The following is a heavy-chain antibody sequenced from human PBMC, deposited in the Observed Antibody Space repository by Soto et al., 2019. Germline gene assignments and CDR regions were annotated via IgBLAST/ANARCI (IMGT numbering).Heavy chain of an antibody. V-gene: IGHV3-21*01. CDR2: ISSSSSYI. CDR3: AREVSSSSTNYGMDV. Sequence: PGGSLRLSCAASGFTFSSYSMNWVRQAPGKGLEWVSSISSSSSYIYYADSVKGRFTISRDNAKNSLYLQMNSLRAEDTAVYYCAREVSSSSTNYGMDVWGQGTTVTVSS. D-gene: IGHD2-2*01. CDR1: GFTFSSYS. J-gene: IGHJ6*02.